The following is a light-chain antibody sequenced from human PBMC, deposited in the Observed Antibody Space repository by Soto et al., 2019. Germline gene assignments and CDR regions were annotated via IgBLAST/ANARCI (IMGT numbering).Light chain of an antibody. CDR2: EVD. CDR1: TSDIGGYNY. CDR3: SSYAGSNNFV. Sequence: QSALTQPPSASESPGQSVTISCTGTTSDIGGYNYVSWYQQHPGKAPKLMIFEVDRRPSGVPDRFSGSKSGNTASLTVSGLQAEDESDYYCSSYAGSNNFVFGTGTKVTVL. J-gene: IGLJ1*01. V-gene: IGLV2-8*01.